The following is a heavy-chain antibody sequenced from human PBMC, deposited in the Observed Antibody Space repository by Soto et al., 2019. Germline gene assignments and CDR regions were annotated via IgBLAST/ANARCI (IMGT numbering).Heavy chain of an antibody. Sequence: QVQLQQWGAGLLKPSETLSLTCAVYGGSFSGYYWSWIRQPPGKGLEWIGEINHSGSTNYIPSLKSRVTISVDTSKNQFSLKLSSVTAADTAVYYCARGDVVAARPRYFHHWGQGTLVTVSS. CDR3: ARGDVVAARPRYFHH. V-gene: IGHV4-34*01. J-gene: IGHJ1*01. CDR1: GGSFSGYY. CDR2: INHSGST. D-gene: IGHD6-6*01.